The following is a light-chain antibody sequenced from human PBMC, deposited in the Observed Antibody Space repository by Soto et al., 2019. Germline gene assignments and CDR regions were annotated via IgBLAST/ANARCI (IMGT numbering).Light chain of an antibody. CDR1: QSVDSTY. J-gene: IGKJ5*01. Sequence: DIVWRQSPGTLSLSPGESAALSCRASQSVDSTYITWYQQKPGQAPRLLIYGASSRATGIPDRFSGSGSGTDFTLPLRRLEPADFAVYYCPQSGSSNTFGQGTRLEIK. V-gene: IGKV3-20*01. CDR3: PQSGSSNT. CDR2: GAS.